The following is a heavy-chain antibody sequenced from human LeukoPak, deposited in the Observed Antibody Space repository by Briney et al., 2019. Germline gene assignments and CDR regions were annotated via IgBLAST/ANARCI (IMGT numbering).Heavy chain of an antibody. D-gene: IGHD1-1*01. Sequence: GESLKISCNGSGYSFTSYCVSWVRQMPGKGLEWMGIIYPVDSDTRYSPSFQGQVTISADMSINTAYLQWRTLTASDTAMYYCARSRGVVRGTHDLDSWGQGTLVTVSS. CDR2: IYPVDSDT. CDR3: ARSRGVVRGTHDLDS. J-gene: IGHJ4*02. CDR1: GYSFTSYC. V-gene: IGHV5-51*01.